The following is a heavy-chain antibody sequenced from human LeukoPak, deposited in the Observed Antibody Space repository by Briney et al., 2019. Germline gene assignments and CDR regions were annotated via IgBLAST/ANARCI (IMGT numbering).Heavy chain of an antibody. Sequence: TGGSLRLSCAASGFTFSSYEMNWVRQAPGKGLEWVSYISSSGSTIYYADSVKGRFTISRDNAKNSLYLQMNSLRAEDTAVYYCARGKFDSSGYYIDYWGQGTLVTVSS. CDR2: ISSSGSTI. V-gene: IGHV3-48*03. J-gene: IGHJ4*02. CDR3: ARGKFDSSGYYIDY. CDR1: GFTFSSYE. D-gene: IGHD3-22*01.